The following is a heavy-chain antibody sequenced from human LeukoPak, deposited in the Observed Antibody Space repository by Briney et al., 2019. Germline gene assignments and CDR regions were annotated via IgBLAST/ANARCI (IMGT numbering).Heavy chain of an antibody. Sequence: SSETLSLTCTLSGGSISSYYGSWIRQPGGRGLECIGRIYTSGNTNHNPSLKGRVTMSVDTSKNQFSLKLSSVTAADTAVYYCARGGSGSTPHFDYWGQGTLVTVSS. CDR2: IYTSGNT. V-gene: IGHV4-4*07. D-gene: IGHD1-26*01. J-gene: IGHJ4*02. CDR3: ARGGSGSTPHFDY. CDR1: GGSISSYY.